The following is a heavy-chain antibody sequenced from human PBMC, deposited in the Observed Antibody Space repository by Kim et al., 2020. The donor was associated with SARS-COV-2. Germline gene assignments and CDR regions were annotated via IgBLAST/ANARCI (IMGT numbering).Heavy chain of an antibody. CDR1: GFGVISNY. Sequence: GGSLRLSCAASGFGVISNYMSWVRQAPGKGLEWVAVIYSGGTTYHADVVKGRFTISRDISKNTVSLQMNSLRAEDTAVYYCAGAQQHAEILTENYHRYYFDSWGQGPLLTVSA. CDR3: AGAQQHAEILTENYHRYYFDS. D-gene: IGHD3-9*01. CDR2: IYSGGTT. V-gene: IGHV3-53*01. J-gene: IGHJ4*02.